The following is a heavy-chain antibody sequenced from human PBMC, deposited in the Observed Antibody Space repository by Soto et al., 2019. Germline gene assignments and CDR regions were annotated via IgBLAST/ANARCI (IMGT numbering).Heavy chain of an antibody. CDR1: GYSFTSYW. J-gene: IGHJ4*02. CDR3: ARGYDTSGYHHFYVDF. D-gene: IGHD3-22*01. CDR2: IYPGDSEA. V-gene: IGHV5-51*01. Sequence: RGESLKSSCKGSGYSFTSYWIAWVRQMSVKGLEWMGIIYPGDSEAEYSPSFQGQVTISADKSIDTAYLQWSSLKASDTAMYYCARGYDTSGYHHFYVDFWGQGTLVTVSA.